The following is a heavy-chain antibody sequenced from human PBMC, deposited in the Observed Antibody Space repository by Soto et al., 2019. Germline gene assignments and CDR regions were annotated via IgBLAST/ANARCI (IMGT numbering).Heavy chain of an antibody. CDR2: IYGSGRGI. V-gene: IGHV3-23*05. D-gene: IGHD3-16*01. CDR1: GLPHSNFT. J-gene: IGHJ4*02. Sequence: XGSLRLSCTASGLPHSNFTMMWVRQAPGKGLECVSGIYGSGRGIEYADSVKGRFTISRDNSKNTVYLQMTELRADDTAVYYCAKDAVYNDGLWLMDHWGQGTQVTVSS. CDR3: AKDAVYNDGLWLMDH.